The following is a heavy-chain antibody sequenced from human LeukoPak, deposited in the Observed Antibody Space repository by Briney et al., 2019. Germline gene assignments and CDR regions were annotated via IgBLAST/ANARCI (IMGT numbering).Heavy chain of an antibody. CDR2: ISSSSSTI. CDR1: GFTFSSYS. J-gene: IGHJ4*02. Sequence: GGSLRLSCAASGFTFSSYSMNWVRQAPGKGLEWVSYISSSSSTIYYADSVKGRFTISRDNAKNSLYLQMNSLRAEDTAVYYCARVVRGASDYWGQGTLVTVSS. D-gene: IGHD3-10*01. CDR3: ARVVRGASDY. V-gene: IGHV3-48*04.